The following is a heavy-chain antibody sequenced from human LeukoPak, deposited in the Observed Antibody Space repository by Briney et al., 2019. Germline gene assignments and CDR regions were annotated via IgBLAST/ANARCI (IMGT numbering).Heavy chain of an antibody. CDR2: ISGSGGST. CDR1: GFTFSSYA. D-gene: IGHD3-3*01. CDR3: AGTPEGDFWSGYYQFDY. V-gene: IGHV3-23*01. J-gene: IGHJ4*02. Sequence: GGSLRLSCAASGFTFSSYAMSWVRQAPGEGLEWVSAISGSGGSTYYADSVKGRFTISRDNAKNTLYLQMNSLRAEDTAVYYCAGTPEGDFWSGYYQFDYWGQGTLVTVSS.